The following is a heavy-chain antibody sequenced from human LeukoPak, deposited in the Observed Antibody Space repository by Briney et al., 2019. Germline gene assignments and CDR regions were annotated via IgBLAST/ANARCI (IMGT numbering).Heavy chain of an antibody. V-gene: IGHV3-43*02. J-gene: IGHJ4*02. D-gene: IGHD3-9*01. CDR3: AKDPYDILTGYPDY. CDR1: GFTFDDYA. CDR2: ISGDGGST. Sequence: PGGSLRLSCAASGFTFDDYAMHWVRQAPGKGLEWVSLISGDGGSTCYADSVKGRFTISRDNSKNSLYLQMNSLRTEDTALYYCAKDPYDILTGYPDYWGQGTLVTVSS.